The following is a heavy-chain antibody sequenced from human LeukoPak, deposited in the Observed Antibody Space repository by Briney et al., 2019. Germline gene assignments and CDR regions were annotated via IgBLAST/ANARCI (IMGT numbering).Heavy chain of an antibody. CDR2: ISYDGGNI. J-gene: IGHJ4*02. Sequence: PGTSLRLSCEVSGFSFSSYVMHWVRQTPGKGLEWLAVISYDGGNIYYADSVRGRFTISRDNAKNTLYLQMDRLRIEDTAVYSCTRGRNLPRWLYYFDHWGQGTLVTVSS. V-gene: IGHV3-30-3*01. D-gene: IGHD4-23*01. CDR3: TRGRNLPRWLYYFDH. CDR1: GFSFSSYV.